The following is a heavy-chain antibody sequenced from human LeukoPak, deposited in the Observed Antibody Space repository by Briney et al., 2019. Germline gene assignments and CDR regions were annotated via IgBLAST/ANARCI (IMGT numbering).Heavy chain of an antibody. D-gene: IGHD5-18*01. J-gene: IGHJ4*02. V-gene: IGHV4-59*01. CDR2: IYYSGST. CDR1: GGSFSGYY. Sequence: PSETLSLTCAVYGGSFSGYYWSWIRQPPGKGLEWIGYIYYSGSTNYNPSLKSRVAISVDTSKNQFSLKLSSVTAADTAVYYCARVVDTAMVFLNYWGQGTLVTVSS. CDR3: ARVVDTAMVFLNY.